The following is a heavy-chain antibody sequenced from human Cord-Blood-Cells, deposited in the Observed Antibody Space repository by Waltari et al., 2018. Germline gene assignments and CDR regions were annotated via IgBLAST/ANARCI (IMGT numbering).Heavy chain of an antibody. D-gene: IGHD1-1*01. Sequence: GQMVGGGGGVAGPGRASRLACAPSGLTSSSQGRRWVRQAPGKGLEWVAVISYDGSNKYYADSVKGRFTISRDNSKNTLYLQMNSLRAEDTAVYYCAIINWNDAFDIWGQGTMVTVSS. J-gene: IGHJ3*02. CDR2: ISYDGSNK. V-gene: IGHV3-30*03. CDR1: GLTSSSQG. CDR3: AIINWNDAFDI.